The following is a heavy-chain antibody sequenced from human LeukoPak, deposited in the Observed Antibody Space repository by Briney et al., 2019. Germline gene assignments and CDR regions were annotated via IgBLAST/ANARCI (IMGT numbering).Heavy chain of an antibody. J-gene: IGHJ4*02. Sequence: GGSLRLSCAASGFTFSSYSMNWVRQAPGKGLEWVSSISSGSIYIHYADSVKGRFTISRDNAKNSLYLQMISLRVEDTAVYFCARALGGTDGYVDYWGQGTLVTVSS. CDR1: GFTFSSYS. CDR3: ARALGGTDGYVDY. CDR2: ISSGSIYI. D-gene: IGHD3-16*01. V-gene: IGHV3-21*06.